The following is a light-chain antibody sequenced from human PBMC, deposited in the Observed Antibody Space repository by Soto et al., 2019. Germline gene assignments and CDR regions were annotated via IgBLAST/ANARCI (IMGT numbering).Light chain of an antibody. CDR2: GAS. CDR1: QSVSSN. Sequence: ENVLTQSPATLSLSPGDGATLSCRASQSVSSNLAWYQQKPGQAPRLLIYGASTRATGIPARFSGSGSGTEFTLTISSLQSEDFAVYYCQQYNNWPQWTFGQGTKVDIK. V-gene: IGKV3-15*01. J-gene: IGKJ1*01. CDR3: QQYNNWPQWT.